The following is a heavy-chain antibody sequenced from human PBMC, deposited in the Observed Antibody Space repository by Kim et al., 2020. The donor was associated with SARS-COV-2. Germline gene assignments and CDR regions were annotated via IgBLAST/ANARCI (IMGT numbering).Heavy chain of an antibody. CDR1: GFTFSSYG. CDR2: ISYDGSNK. J-gene: IGHJ3*02. D-gene: IGHD6-6*01. CDR3: ANPYHSSSSPFDAFDI. Sequence: GGSLRLSCAASGFTFSSYGMHWVRQAPGKGLEWVAVISYDGSNKYYADSVKGRFTISRDNSKNTLYLQMNSLTAEDTAVYYCANPYHSSSSPFDAFDIWG. V-gene: IGHV3-30*18.